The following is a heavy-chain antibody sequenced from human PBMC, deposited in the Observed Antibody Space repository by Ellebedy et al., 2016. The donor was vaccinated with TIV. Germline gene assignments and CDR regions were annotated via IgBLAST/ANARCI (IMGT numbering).Heavy chain of an antibody. V-gene: IGHV4-34*01. CDR1: GGSFSGYY. Sequence: SETLSLXXAVYGGSFSGYYWSWIRQPPGKGLEWIGEINHSGSTNYNPSLKSRVTISVDTSKNQFSLKLSSVTAADTAVYYCARGGASVGATSYRPPYYMDVWGKGTTVTVSS. CDR2: INHSGST. D-gene: IGHD1-26*01. CDR3: ARGGASVGATSYRPPYYMDV. J-gene: IGHJ6*03.